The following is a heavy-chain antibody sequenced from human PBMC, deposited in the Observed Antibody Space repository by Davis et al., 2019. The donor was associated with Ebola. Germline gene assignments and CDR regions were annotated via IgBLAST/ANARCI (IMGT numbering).Heavy chain of an antibody. Sequence: GESLKISCQDSGNSFTSHWIGWVRQMPGKGLEWMGLIYTGDSDTRYSPSFRGQVTISADKSTKTAFLQWSSLKASDTAMYYCASLRRTITGMDDGFDIWGQGTMVTVSS. D-gene: IGHD2-8*02. CDR1: GNSFTSHW. J-gene: IGHJ3*02. CDR2: IYTGDSDT. V-gene: IGHV5-51*01. CDR3: ASLRRTITGMDDGFDI.